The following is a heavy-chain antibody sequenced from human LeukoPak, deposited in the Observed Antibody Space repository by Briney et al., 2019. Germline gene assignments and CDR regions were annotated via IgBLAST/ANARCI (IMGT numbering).Heavy chain of an antibody. CDR1: GFTFSSYW. D-gene: IGHD3-10*02. Sequence: GGSLRLSCTASGFTFSSYWMHWVRQVPGKGPVWVARINSDEINTSYADSVKGRFTISRDNAKNSLYLQMNSLRAEDTAVYYCAELGITMIGGVWGKGTTVTISS. CDR3: AELGITMIGGV. CDR2: INSDEINT. V-gene: IGHV3-74*01. J-gene: IGHJ6*04.